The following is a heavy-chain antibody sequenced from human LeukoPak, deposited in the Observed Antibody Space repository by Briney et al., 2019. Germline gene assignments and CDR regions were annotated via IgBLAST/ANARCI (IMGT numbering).Heavy chain of an antibody. J-gene: IGHJ4*02. CDR3: TKDPLDY. V-gene: IGHV3-23*01. CDR2: ISGSAGGT. CDR1: GFSLSSYM. Sequence: PGGSLKLSCVASGFSLSSYMISWVRQTPGKGLEWVSGISGSAGGTFYSDSVRGRFTISRDSPKNTLYLQMNSLRVEDTAVYYCTKDPLDYWGQGTLVTVSS.